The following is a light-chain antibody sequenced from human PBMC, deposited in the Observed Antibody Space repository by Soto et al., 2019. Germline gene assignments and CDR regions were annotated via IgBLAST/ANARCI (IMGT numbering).Light chain of an antibody. Sequence: EIVLTQSPGTLSLSPGQRATLACRASQSVSNNFLAWYQQKAGQAPRLLIYGASSRATGIPDRFSGSGSGTDFTLTISRLEPEDFAVSYCQLFGSSPRFTFGPGTKVDI. J-gene: IGKJ3*01. CDR1: QSVSNNF. CDR3: QLFGSSPRFT. V-gene: IGKV3-20*01. CDR2: GAS.